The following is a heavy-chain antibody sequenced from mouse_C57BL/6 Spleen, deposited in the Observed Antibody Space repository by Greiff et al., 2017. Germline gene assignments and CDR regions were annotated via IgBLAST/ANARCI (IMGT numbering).Heavy chain of an antibody. J-gene: IGHJ4*01. CDR3: ARHEDGYYGYAMDY. V-gene: IGHV5-9*01. CDR2: ISGGGGNT. D-gene: IGHD2-3*01. CDR1: GFTFSSYT. Sequence: LMESGGGLVKPGGSLKLSCAASGFTFSSYTMSWVRQTPEKRLEWVATISGGGGNTYYPDSVKGRFTISRDNAKNTLYLQMSSLRSEDTALYYCARHEDGYYGYAMDYWGQGTSVTVSS.